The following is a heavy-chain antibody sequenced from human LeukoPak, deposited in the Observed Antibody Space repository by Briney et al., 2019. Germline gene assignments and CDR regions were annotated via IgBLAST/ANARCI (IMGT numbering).Heavy chain of an antibody. V-gene: IGHV1-18*01. CDR1: GYTFTSCG. CDR3: ARDRGGGGNGNFDY. Sequence: SSVKVSCKGSGYTFTSCGFSWVRQPPGQGLEWMGWISAYNGNTNYAQKRQGRVTMTTDTSTSTAYMELRSLRSDDTAVYYCARDRGGGGNGNFDYWGQGTLVTVSS. J-gene: IGHJ4*02. D-gene: IGHD4-23*01. CDR2: ISAYNGNT.